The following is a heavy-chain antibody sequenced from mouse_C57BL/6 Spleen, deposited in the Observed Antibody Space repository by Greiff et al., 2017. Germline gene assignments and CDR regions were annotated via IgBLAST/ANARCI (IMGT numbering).Heavy chain of an antibody. V-gene: IGHV1-4*01. D-gene: IGHD4-1*01. CDR2: INPSSGYT. CDR3: ARPTGPYFDY. CDR1: GYTFTSYT. Sequence: VQLQESGAELARPGASVKMSCKASGYTFTSYTMHWVKQRPGQGLEWIGYINPSSGYTKYNQKFKDKATLTADKSSSTAYMQLSSLTSEDSAVYYCARPTGPYFDYWGQGTTLTVSS. J-gene: IGHJ2*01.